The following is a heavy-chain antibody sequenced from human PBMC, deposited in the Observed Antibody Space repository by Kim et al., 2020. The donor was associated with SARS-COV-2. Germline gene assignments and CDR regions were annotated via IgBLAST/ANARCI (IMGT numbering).Heavy chain of an antibody. Sequence: DSVRGRFTISRDNGKNLLFLQMNSLRPEDTATYYCARDYNMAVAGPIDNWGQGTKVTVSS. D-gene: IGHD6-19*01. CDR3: ARDYNMAVAGPIDN. V-gene: IGHV3-9*01. J-gene: IGHJ4*02.